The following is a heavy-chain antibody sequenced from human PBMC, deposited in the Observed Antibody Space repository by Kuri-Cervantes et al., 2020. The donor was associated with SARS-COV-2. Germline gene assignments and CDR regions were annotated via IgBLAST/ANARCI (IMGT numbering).Heavy chain of an antibody. Sequence: GESLKISCAASGFTFSSYSMNWVRQAPGKGLEWVSSISSSSSYIYYAGSVKGRFTISRDNAKNSLYLQMNSLRAEDTAVYYCARVRGVGYWGQGTLVTVSS. CDR2: ISSSSSYI. CDR3: ARVRGVGY. D-gene: IGHD3-10*01. CDR1: GFTFSSYS. J-gene: IGHJ4*02. V-gene: IGHV3-21*01.